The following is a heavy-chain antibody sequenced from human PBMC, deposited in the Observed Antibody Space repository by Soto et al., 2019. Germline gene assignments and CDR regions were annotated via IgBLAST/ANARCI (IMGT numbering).Heavy chain of an antibody. Sequence: SEILSLTCTVSGGSISSSSYYWGWKRQPPGKGLEWIGSIYYSGYTYYNSSLKSRVTISVDTSKNQFSLKLSSVTAADTAVYYCARRIPFGYGMDVWGQGTTVTV. J-gene: IGHJ6*02. CDR3: ARRIPFGYGMDV. CDR2: IYYSGYT. V-gene: IGHV4-39*01. D-gene: IGHD2-21*01. CDR1: GGSISSSSYY.